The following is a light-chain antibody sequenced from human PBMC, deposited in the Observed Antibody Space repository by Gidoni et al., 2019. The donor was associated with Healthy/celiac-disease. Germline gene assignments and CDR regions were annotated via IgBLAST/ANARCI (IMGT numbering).Light chain of an antibody. CDR3: QQSYSTPLFT. Sequence: DIQMTQSPSSLSESVGDRVTITCRASQSISSYLNWYQQKPGKAPKLLIYAASSLPSGVPSRFSGSGSGTDLTIPISSLQPEDFATYYCQQSYSTPLFTFGPGTKVEIK. J-gene: IGKJ3*01. V-gene: IGKV1-39*01. CDR2: AAS. CDR1: QSISSY.